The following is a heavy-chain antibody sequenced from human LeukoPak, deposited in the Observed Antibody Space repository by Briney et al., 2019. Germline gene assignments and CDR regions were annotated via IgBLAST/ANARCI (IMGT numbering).Heavy chain of an antibody. Sequence: GASVKVSCKASGYTFTGYYMHWVRQAPGQGLEWMGWINPNRGGTNYAQKFQGRVTMTRDTSISTAYMELSRLRSDDTAVYYCARDSKMTYYYGSGNGLIDYWGQGTLVTVSS. CDR1: GYTFTGYY. D-gene: IGHD3-10*01. V-gene: IGHV1-2*02. J-gene: IGHJ4*02. CDR2: INPNRGGT. CDR3: ARDSKMTYYYGSGNGLIDY.